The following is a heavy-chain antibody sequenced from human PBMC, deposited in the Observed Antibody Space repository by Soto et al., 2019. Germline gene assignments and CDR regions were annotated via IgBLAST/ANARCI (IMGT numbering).Heavy chain of an antibody. CDR3: ATRNTLGGGWLSDSDAFDI. J-gene: IGHJ3*02. D-gene: IGHD3-22*01. CDR1: GGSISSGGYY. CDR2: IYYSGST. V-gene: IGHV4-31*03. Sequence: QVQLQESGPGLVKPSQTLSLTCTVSGGSISSGGYYWSWIRQHPGKGLEWIGYIYYSGSTYYNPSLKSRVTISVDPSKNQFYLKLSSVTAAVTAVYYCATRNTLGGGWLSDSDAFDIWCQGTMVTVSS.